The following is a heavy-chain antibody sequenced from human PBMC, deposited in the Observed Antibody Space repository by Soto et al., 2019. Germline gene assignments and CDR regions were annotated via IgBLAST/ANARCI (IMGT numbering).Heavy chain of an antibody. D-gene: IGHD3-3*01. CDR1: GFTFSSYA. V-gene: IGHV3-23*01. J-gene: IGHJ5*02. Sequence: GGSLRLSCAASGFTFSSYAMSWVRQAPGKGLEWVSAISGSVGSTYYADSVKGRFTISRDNSKNPLYLQMNSLRAEDTAVYYCGGGDFWSGYTWFDPWGQGTLVTVSS. CDR2: ISGSVGST. CDR3: GGGDFWSGYTWFDP.